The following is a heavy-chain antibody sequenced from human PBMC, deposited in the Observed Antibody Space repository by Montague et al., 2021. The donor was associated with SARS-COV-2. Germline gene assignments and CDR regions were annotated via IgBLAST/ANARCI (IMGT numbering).Heavy chain of an antibody. CDR1: GDSVSTHSGD. J-gene: IGHJ6*02. D-gene: IGHD6-6*01. CDR2: TYYRSQWYN. V-gene: IGHV6-1*01. Sequence: CAISGDSVSTHSGDWVWMRQSPSRGLEWLGRTYYRSQWYNDYAASLKTRITITPDTSKNLFSLQLRSVTPDDTAVYYCARMAVAPRPGAYYGMDVWGQGTLVTVSS. CDR3: ARMAVAPRPGAYYGMDV.